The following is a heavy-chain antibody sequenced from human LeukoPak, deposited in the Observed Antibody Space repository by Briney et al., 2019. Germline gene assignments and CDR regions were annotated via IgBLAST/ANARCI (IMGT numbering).Heavy chain of an antibody. V-gene: IGHV3-74*01. CDR2: MNSDGTTT. J-gene: IGHJ6*04. Sequence: GGSLRLSCAASGFTFSSYWMHWVRQAPGKGLVWVSRMNSDGTTTNYADSVKGRFTISRDNAKNTLYLQMNSLRAEDTALYYCARGLSGASVGWDVWGKGTTVTVSS. CDR1: GFTFSSYW. D-gene: IGHD3-10*02. CDR3: ARGLSGASVGWDV.